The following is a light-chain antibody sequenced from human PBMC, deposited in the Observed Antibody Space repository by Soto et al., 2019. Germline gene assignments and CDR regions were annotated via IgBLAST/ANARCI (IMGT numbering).Light chain of an antibody. CDR1: QSVSSSY. CDR3: HQYGSSPPIT. Sequence: EIVLTQSPGTLSLSPGERATLSCRASQSVSSSYLAWYQQKPGQAPRLLIYGASIRATGIPDRFSGSGSGRAFTLTISRLEPEDFGVYYCHQYGSSPPITFGQGTRLEIK. CDR2: GAS. J-gene: IGKJ5*01. V-gene: IGKV3-20*01.